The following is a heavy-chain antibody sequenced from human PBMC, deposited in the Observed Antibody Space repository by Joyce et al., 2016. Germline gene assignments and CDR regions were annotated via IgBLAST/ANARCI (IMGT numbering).Heavy chain of an antibody. CDR3: ARSTGGSYLFGMDV. V-gene: IGHV4-61*02. Sequence: QVQLQESGPGLVKPSQTLTLTCTVSGASATSGSFYWSWIRQPAGKGLEWIGRIYTTGITNYKSSLKSRVTMALDTSKNQVSLKLNSVTAADTAVYYCARSTGGSYLFGMDVWGQGTTVTVSS. CDR2: IYTTGIT. J-gene: IGHJ6*02. D-gene: IGHD1-26*01. CDR1: GASATSGSFY.